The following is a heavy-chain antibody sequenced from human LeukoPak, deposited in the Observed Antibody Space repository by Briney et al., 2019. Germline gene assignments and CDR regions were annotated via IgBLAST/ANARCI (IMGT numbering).Heavy chain of an antibody. J-gene: IGHJ5*02. Sequence: GGSLRLSCAASGLTFSSYAMSWVRQAPGKGLEWVSGISDSGGGTYYADSVKGRFTVSRDNSKNMLWLQMTSLRAEDTAIYYCARAKYDYGDPVGWFDPWGEGTLVTVSS. CDR2: ISDSGGGT. CDR3: ARAKYDYGDPVGWFDP. D-gene: IGHD4-17*01. V-gene: IGHV3-23*01. CDR1: GLTFSSYA.